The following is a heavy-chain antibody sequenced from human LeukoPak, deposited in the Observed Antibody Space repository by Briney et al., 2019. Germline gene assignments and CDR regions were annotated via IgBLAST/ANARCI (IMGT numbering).Heavy chain of an antibody. V-gene: IGHV4-39*01. CDR3: ARHFGVYIGSLQYYFDY. Sequence: TSETLSLTCTVSGGSISSSSYYWGWIRQPPGKGLEWIGSIYYSGSTYYNPSLKSRVTISVDTSKNQFSLKLSSVTAADTAVYYCARHFGVYIGSLQYYFDYWGQGTLVTVSS. D-gene: IGHD1-26*01. CDR1: GGSISSSSYY. CDR2: IYYSGST. J-gene: IGHJ4*02.